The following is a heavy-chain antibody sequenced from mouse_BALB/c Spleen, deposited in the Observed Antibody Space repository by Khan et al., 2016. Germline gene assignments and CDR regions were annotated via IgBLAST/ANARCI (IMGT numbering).Heavy chain of an antibody. Sequence: EVELVESGPGLVKPSQTVSLTCTVTGISITTGNYRWSWIRQFPGNKLEWIGYIYYSGTITYNPSLTSRTTITRDTSKNQFFLEMNSLTAEDTATYYCARDRYDYYAMDYWGQGTSVTVSS. CDR3: ARDRYDYYAMDY. CDR2: IYYSGTI. CDR1: GISITTGNYR. V-gene: IGHV3-5*02. J-gene: IGHJ4*01.